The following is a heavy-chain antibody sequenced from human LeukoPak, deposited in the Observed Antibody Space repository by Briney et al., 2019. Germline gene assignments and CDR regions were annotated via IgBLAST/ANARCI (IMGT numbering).Heavy chain of an antibody. CDR3: ARDVVAAAGSWDY. V-gene: IGHV4-59*12. Sequence: KPSETLSLTCSVSGGSISSYYWSWIRQPPGKGLEWIGSIYYSGNTYYNPSLKSRVTISVDTSKNQFSLNLSSVTAADTAVYYCARDVVAAAGSWDYWGQGTLVTVSS. D-gene: IGHD6-13*01. CDR1: GGSISSYY. CDR2: IYYSGNT. J-gene: IGHJ4*02.